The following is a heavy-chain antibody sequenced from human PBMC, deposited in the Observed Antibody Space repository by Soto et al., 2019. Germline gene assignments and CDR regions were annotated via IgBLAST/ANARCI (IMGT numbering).Heavy chain of an antibody. D-gene: IGHD6-13*01. Sequence: SQTLSLTCAISVDSVSSNSSSWNWIRKSPSRGLEWLGRTYYRSKWYNDYAVSVKSRITINPDTSKNQFSLQLNSVTPEDTAVYYCARDSRSSWYYYYGMDVWGQGTTVTVSS. V-gene: IGHV6-1*01. CDR3: ARDSRSSWYYYYGMDV. CDR2: TYYRSKWYN. J-gene: IGHJ6*02. CDR1: VDSVSSNSSS.